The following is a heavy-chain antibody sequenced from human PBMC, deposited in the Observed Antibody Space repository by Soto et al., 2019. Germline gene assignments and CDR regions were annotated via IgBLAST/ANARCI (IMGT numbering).Heavy chain of an antibody. Sequence: QVQLVESGGGVVQPGRSLRLSCAASGFTFSSYAMHWVRQAPGKGLEWVAVISYDGSNKYYADSVKGRFTISRDNFKNTLYLQMNSLRAEDTAVYYCARPPPKKDIVATILDYWGQGTLVTVSS. CDR1: GFTFSSYA. CDR3: ARPPPKKDIVATILDY. V-gene: IGHV3-30-3*01. CDR2: ISYDGSNK. J-gene: IGHJ4*02. D-gene: IGHD5-12*01.